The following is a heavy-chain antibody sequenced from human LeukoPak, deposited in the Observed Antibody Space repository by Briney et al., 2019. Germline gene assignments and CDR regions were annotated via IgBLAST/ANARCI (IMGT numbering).Heavy chain of an antibody. CDR2: IDWDDDK. D-gene: IGHD3-22*01. Sequence: SGPTLVKPTQTLTPTCTFSGFSLSTSGMCVSWIRQPPGKALEWLARIDWDDDKYYSTSLKTRLTISKDTSRNQVVLTMTNMDPVDTATYYCARMPTYDSSGYPLDYWGQGTLVTVSS. CDR3: ARMPTYDSSGYPLDY. V-gene: IGHV2-70*11. J-gene: IGHJ4*02. CDR1: GFSLSTSGMC.